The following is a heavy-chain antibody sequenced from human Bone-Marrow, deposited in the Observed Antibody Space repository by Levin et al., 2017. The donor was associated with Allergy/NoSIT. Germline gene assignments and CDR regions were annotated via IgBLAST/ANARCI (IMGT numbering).Heavy chain of an antibody. Sequence: GASVKVSCKASGFTFTDYYIHWVRQAPGQGLEWMGWINANSGDTNSAQKFQGRVTLTRDTSITTAFLDLNSLRPDDTALYYCARIVSRVMPTTAAYWGQGTLVNVSS. D-gene: IGHD1-1*01. J-gene: IGHJ4*02. CDR3: ARIVSRVMPTTAAY. V-gene: IGHV1-2*02. CDR2: INANSGDT. CDR1: GFTFTDYY.